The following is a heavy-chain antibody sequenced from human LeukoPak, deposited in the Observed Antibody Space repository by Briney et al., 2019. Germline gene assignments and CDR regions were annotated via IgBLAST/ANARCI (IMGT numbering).Heavy chain of an antibody. CDR1: GGSISSYY. J-gene: IGHJ2*01. CDR2: IYCSGST. CDR3: AREVEDWYFDL. V-gene: IGHV4-59*01. Sequence: SETLSLTCTVSGGSISSYYWSWIRQPPGKGLEWIGYIYCSGSTNYNPSLKSRVTISVDTSKNQFSLKLSSVTAADTAVYYCAREVEDWYFDLWGRGTLVTVSS.